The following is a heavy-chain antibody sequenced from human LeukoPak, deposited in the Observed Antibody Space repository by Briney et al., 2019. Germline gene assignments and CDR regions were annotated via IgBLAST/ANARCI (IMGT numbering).Heavy chain of an antibody. V-gene: IGHV3-30*18. Sequence: PGGSLRLSCAASGFTFSSYGMHWVRQAPGKGLEWVAVISYDGSNKYYADSVKGRFTISRDNSKNTLYLQMNSLRAEDTAVYYCAKERQQLAHWFDPWGQGTLVTVSS. CDR1: GFTFSSYG. CDR2: ISYDGSNK. CDR3: AKERQQLAHWFDP. D-gene: IGHD6-13*01. J-gene: IGHJ5*02.